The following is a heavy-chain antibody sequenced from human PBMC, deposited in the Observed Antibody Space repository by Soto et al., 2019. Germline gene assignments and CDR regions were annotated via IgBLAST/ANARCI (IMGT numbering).Heavy chain of an antibody. J-gene: IGHJ4*01. CDR2: ISHGVTT. CDR3: VMFHVMVVPGSTFDF. D-gene: IGHD6-19*01. V-gene: IGHV4-38-2*02. CDR1: GCSISSGCY. Sequence: SETLSLTCTVSGCSISSGCYWVWLLQPPGKGPEWIASISHGVTTFYNPSLKSRITISVDTSNNQFSLKLTSVTAADTAVYYCVMFHVMVVPGSTFDFSGHAPFVTGS.